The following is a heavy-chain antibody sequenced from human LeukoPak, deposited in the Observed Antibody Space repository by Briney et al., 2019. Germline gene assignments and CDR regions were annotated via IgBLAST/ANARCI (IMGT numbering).Heavy chain of an antibody. V-gene: IGHV3-30*18. D-gene: IGHD6-19*01. Sequence: QAGGSLRLSCAASGFTFSSYGMHWVRQAPGKGLEWVAVISYDGSNKYYADSVKGRFTISRDNSKNTLYLQMNSLRAEDTAVYYCAKPEAVAGRSRWIFDYWGQGTLVTVSS. CDR1: GFTFSSYG. J-gene: IGHJ4*02. CDR2: ISYDGSNK. CDR3: AKPEAVAGRSRWIFDY.